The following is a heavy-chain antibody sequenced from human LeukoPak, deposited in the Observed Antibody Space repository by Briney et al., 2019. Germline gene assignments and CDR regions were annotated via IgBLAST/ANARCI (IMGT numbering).Heavy chain of an antibody. J-gene: IGHJ4*02. Sequence: ASVKVSCKVSGYTLTELSMHWVRQAPGKGLEWMGGFDPEDGETIYAQKFQGRVTMTEDTSTDTAYMELSSPRSEDTAVYYCATDLVLDVYYYGSGSSIRGNDYWGQGTLVTVSS. CDR1: GYTLTELS. CDR3: ATDLVLDVYYYGSGSSIRGNDY. D-gene: IGHD3-10*01. V-gene: IGHV1-24*01. CDR2: FDPEDGET.